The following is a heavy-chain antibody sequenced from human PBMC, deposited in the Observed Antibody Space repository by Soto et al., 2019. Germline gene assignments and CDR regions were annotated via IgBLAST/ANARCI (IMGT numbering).Heavy chain of an antibody. Sequence: QVQLVQSGAEVKKPGSSVKVSCKASGGTFSSYAISWVRQAPGQGLEWMGGIIPIFGTANYAQKFQGRVTITADKAESTGYVELSSLRSGDTAVYYCARDLPGGLVVENAFDIWGQGTMVTVSS. V-gene: IGHV1-69*06. D-gene: IGHD3-22*01. CDR1: GGTFSSYA. J-gene: IGHJ3*02. CDR2: IIPIFGTA. CDR3: ARDLPGGLVVENAFDI.